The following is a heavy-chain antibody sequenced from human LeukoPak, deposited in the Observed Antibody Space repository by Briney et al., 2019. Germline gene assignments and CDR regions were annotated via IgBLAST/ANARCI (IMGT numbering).Heavy chain of an antibody. V-gene: IGHV3-23*01. CDR3: AKSGRGYSYGNFDY. CDR2: ISGDGGST. J-gene: IGHJ4*02. Sequence: GGSLRLSCAASGFTFSSYAMTWVRQAPGEGLEWVSAISGDGGSTYYADSVKGRFTISRDNSKNTLYLQMNSLRAEDTAVYYCAKSGRGYSYGNFDYCGQGTLVTVSS. CDR1: GFTFSSYA. D-gene: IGHD5-18*01.